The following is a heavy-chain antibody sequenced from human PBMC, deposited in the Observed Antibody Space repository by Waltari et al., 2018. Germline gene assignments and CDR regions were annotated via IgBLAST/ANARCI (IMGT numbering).Heavy chain of an antibody. Sequence: QVQLVESGGGLVKPGGSLRLSCAASGLTFSDYYMSWVRQAPESGREWVSVISSSGRTIDYADSVKGRFTISRDNAKKSLYLQMNNLRAEDAAVYYCVRVDPFLMDVWGNGTTVTVSS. J-gene: IGHJ6*04. CDR2: ISSSGRTI. V-gene: IGHV3-11*01. CDR3: VRVDPFLMDV. CDR1: GLTFSDYY. D-gene: IGHD3-3*01.